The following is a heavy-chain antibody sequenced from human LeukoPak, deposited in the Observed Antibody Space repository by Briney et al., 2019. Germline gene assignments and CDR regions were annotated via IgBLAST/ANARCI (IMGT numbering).Heavy chain of an antibody. V-gene: IGHV3-21*01. CDR2: ISSSSSYI. Sequence: NPGGSLRLSCAASGFTFSSYSMNWVRQAPGKGLEWVSSISSSSSYIYYADSVKGRFTISRDNAKNSPYLQMNSLRAEDTAVYYCARGGIVVPAPRFDPWGQGTLVTVSS. D-gene: IGHD2-2*01. CDR1: GFTFSSYS. J-gene: IGHJ5*02. CDR3: ARGGIVVPAPRFDP.